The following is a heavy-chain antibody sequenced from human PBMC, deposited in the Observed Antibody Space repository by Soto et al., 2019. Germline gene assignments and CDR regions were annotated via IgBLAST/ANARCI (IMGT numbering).Heavy chain of an antibody. D-gene: IGHD1-7*01. Sequence: GGSRRLSCGTSGLTFSDYAMSGGRQAPGGGLEWVSSMSGSSSTTYYADSVRGRFTVSRDRSKNTLYLQMGSLRAEDTALYYCAKNQERELPRVIDFWGQGTLVTVSS. V-gene: IGHV3-23*01. CDR2: MSGSSSTT. J-gene: IGHJ4*02. CDR3: AKNQERELPRVIDF. CDR1: GLTFSDYA.